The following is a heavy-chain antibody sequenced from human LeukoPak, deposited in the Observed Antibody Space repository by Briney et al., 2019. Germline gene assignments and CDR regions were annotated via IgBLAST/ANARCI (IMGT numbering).Heavy chain of an antibody. CDR3: ARVVAAAYYFDY. CDR1: GFTFSSYG. V-gene: IGHV3-30*02. D-gene: IGHD2-15*01. Sequence: GGSLRLSCAASGFTFSSYGMHWVRQAPGKGLEWVAFIRLDGSNKFYADSVKSRFAISRDNSKNTLYLQMNSLRAEDTAVYYCARVVAAAYYFDYWGQGTLVTVSS. J-gene: IGHJ4*02. CDR2: IRLDGSNK.